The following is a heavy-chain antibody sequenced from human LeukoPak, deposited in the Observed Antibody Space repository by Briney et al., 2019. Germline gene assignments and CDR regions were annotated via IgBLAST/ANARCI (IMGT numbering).Heavy chain of an antibody. CDR1: GGSFSGYY. CDR2: INHRGST. J-gene: IGHJ6*02. CDR3: ARGRYCSGGSCYPRDYYYYGMDV. V-gene: IGHV4-34*01. D-gene: IGHD2-15*01. Sequence: KPSETLSLTCAVYGGSFSGYYWSWIRQPPGKGLEWIGEINHRGSTNYNPSLKSRVTISVDTSKNQFSLKLSSVTAADTAVYYCARGRYCSGGSCYPRDYYYYGMDVWGQGTTVTVSS.